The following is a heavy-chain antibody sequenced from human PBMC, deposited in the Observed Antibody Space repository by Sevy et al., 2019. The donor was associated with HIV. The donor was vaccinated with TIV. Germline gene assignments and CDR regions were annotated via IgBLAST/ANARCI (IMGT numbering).Heavy chain of an antibody. V-gene: IGHV3-9*01. D-gene: IGHD6-19*01. J-gene: IGHJ4*02. CDR2: ISWNSGSI. CDR1: GFTFDDYA. Sequence: GGSLRLSCAASGFTFDDYAMHWVRQAPGKGLEWVSGISWNSGSIGYADSVKGRFTIPRDNAKHSLYLQMNSLRAEDTALYYCAKDDSSGWGTYGYFDYWGQGTLVTVSS. CDR3: AKDDSSGWGTYGYFDY.